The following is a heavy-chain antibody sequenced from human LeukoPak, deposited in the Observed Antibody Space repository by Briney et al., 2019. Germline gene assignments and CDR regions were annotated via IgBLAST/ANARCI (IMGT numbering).Heavy chain of an antibody. D-gene: IGHD3-22*01. V-gene: IGHV3-30*03. CDR1: RFTFSTFG. J-gene: IGHJ4*02. CDR2: ISSDGSNK. CDR3: TTSRDSVGHYLGD. Sequence: GGSLRLSCAASRFTFSTFGMHWVRQAPGKGLEWVAVISSDGSNKYYADSVRGRFTISRDNSKDTLYLQMSSLKTEDTAVYYCTTSRDSVGHYLGDWGQGTLVTVSS.